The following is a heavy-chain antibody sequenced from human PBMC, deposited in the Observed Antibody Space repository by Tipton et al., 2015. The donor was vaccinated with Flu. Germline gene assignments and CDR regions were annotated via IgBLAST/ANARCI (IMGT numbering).Heavy chain of an antibody. CDR3: ASSTHSSSVAFDI. Sequence: GSLRLSCTVSGGSISSYYWSWIRQPPGKGLEWIGYIYYSGSANYNPSLKSRVTISVDTSKNQFSLKLSSVTAADTAVYYCASSTHSSSVAFDIWGQGTMVTVSS. D-gene: IGHD6-6*01. CDR2: IYYSGSA. J-gene: IGHJ3*02. CDR1: GGSISSYY. V-gene: IGHV4-59*01.